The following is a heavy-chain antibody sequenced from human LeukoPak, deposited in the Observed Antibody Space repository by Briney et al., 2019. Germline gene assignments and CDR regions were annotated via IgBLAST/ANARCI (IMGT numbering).Heavy chain of an antibody. CDR1: GFTFSAYS. J-gene: IGHJ4*02. CDR2: IKKDGREK. Sequence: GGPLRLSCAPSGFTFSAYSLSWVRQAPGKGLEWVAKIKKDGREKDYVDSVKGRFTISRDNDKGSLYLQLNSLRVEDTAVYYCARGFQSGDSPVWGQGTLVTVSS. D-gene: IGHD2-21*02. V-gene: IGHV3-7*01. CDR3: ARGFQSGDSPV.